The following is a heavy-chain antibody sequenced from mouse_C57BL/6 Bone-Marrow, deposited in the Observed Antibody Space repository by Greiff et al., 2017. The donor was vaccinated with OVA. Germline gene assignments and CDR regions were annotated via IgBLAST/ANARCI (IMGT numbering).Heavy chain of an antibody. CDR3: ARNYYGYAMDY. J-gene: IGHJ4*01. Sequence: DVQLVESGGDLVKPGGSLKLSCAASGFTFSSYGMSWVRQTPDKRLEWVATISSGGSYTYYPDSVKGRFTISRDNAKNTLYLQMSSLKSEDTAMYDCARNYYGYAMDYWGQGTAVTVSS. CDR2: ISSGGSYT. CDR1: GFTFSSYG. D-gene: IGHD1-1*01. V-gene: IGHV5-6*01.